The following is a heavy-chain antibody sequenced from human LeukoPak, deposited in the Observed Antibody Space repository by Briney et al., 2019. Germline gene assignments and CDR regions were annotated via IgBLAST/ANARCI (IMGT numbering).Heavy chain of an antibody. V-gene: IGHV4-38-2*02. CDR2: IYHSGST. CDR1: GYSISSGYY. Sequence: SETLSLTCSVSGYSISSGYYWGWIRQPPGKGLEWIGNIYHSGSTYYNPSLKSRVTISVDTSKNQFSLRLNSVTAADTAVYYCARGKGLWYGDDAFDIWGQGTMVIVSS. D-gene: IGHD3-10*01. J-gene: IGHJ3*02. CDR3: ARGKGLWYGDDAFDI.